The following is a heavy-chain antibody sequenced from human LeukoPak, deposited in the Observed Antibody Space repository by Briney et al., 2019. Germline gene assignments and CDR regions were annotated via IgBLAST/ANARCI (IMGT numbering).Heavy chain of an antibody. CDR2: IRSSSNYI. V-gene: IGHV3-21*06. J-gene: IGHJ6*02. CDR3: ARPLQGSYAMDV. Sequence: SGGSLRLSCVASGFYFNTYSLNWVRRAPGKGLEWVASIRSSSNYIRYADSMKGRVTISRDNAKNSLYLQMDSLRVDDTAVYYCARPLQGSYAMDVWGLGTTVIVSS. CDR1: GFYFNTYS.